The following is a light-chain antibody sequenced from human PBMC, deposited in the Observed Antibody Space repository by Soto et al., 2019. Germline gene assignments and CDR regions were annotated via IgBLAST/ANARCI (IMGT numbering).Light chain of an antibody. CDR3: QSYGSSLSGSNVV. CDR2: GNN. CDR1: SSNIGAGYD. V-gene: IGLV1-40*01. J-gene: IGLJ2*01. Sequence: QLVLTQPPSVSGAPGQRVTISCTGSSSNIGAGYDVHWYQQLPGTAPKLLIYGNNHRPSGVPDRFSGSKSGTSASLAITGLQAEDEADYYCQSYGSSLSGSNVVFGGGTKLTV.